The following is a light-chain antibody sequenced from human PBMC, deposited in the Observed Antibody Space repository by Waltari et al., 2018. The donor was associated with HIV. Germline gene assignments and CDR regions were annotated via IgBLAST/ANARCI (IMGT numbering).Light chain of an antibody. Sequence: QSALTQPASVSGSPGQSITISCTGTSSDVGGYNYASWYQQHPGKAPKLMIYEVSNRPSGVSNRFSGSKSGNTASLTISGLQAEDEADYYCSSYTSSSGRVFGGGTKLTVL. J-gene: IGLJ3*02. CDR3: SSYTSSSGRV. CDR1: SSDVGGYNY. V-gene: IGLV2-14*01. CDR2: EVS.